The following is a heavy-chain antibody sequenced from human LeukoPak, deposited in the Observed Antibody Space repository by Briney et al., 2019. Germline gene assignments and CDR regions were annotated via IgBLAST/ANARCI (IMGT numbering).Heavy chain of an antibody. V-gene: IGHV3-11*01. CDR2: ISSSGRLM. Sequence: GGSLRLSCAASRFTFSDYYINWIRQAPGKGLEWVSHISSSGRLMQYADSVKGRFTITRDNAQNFMSLQMNSLKPEDTAVYYCARDTNNGLDIWGRGTTVTVSS. D-gene: IGHD1-20*01. CDR1: RFTFSDYY. J-gene: IGHJ6*02. CDR3: ARDTNNGLDI.